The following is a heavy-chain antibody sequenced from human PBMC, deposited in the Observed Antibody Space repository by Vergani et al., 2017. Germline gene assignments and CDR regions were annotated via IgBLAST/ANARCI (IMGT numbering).Heavy chain of an antibody. V-gene: IGHV1-2*02. CDR1: GYNFTGYY. CDR2: INPNSGGT. D-gene: IGHD3-22*01. J-gene: IGHJ4*02. Sequence: QVQLVQFGAEVKKPGASVKVSCKAFGYNFTGYYMHWVRQAPGQGLEWMGWINPNSGGTNYAKKFQGRVTMTRDTSINTAYMELRRLRSDDAAVYYCARVPPHYYDSRGTNGFDYWGQGTPVTVSS. CDR3: ARVPPHYYDSRGTNGFDY.